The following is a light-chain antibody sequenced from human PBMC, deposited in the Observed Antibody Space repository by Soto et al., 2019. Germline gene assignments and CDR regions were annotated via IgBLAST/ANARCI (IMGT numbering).Light chain of an antibody. CDR1: QSVSSSY. Sequence: EIVLTQSPGTLSLSPGERATLSCRASQSVSSSYLAWYQQKPGQAPRLPIYDTSSRATGIPDRFSGSKSGTDFTLTISRLEPEDFAVYYCPQYGNSPTFGQGTKVDIK. J-gene: IGKJ1*01. CDR2: DTS. V-gene: IGKV3-20*01. CDR3: PQYGNSPT.